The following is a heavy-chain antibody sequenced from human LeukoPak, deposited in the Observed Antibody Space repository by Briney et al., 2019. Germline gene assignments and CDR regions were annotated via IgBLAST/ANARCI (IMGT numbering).Heavy chain of an antibody. CDR1: GGSFTFSSHA. V-gene: IGHV1-69*10. CDR2: LIPIHGLA. Sequence: GASVKVSCKASGGSFTFSSHAISWVRQAPGQGLEWMGGLIPIHGLANYAKNFQGRVTITSDESTRTVYMELSSLRPEDSAVYSCAEFFYDNSGDAFDIWGQGTMVTVSS. CDR3: AEFFYDNSGDAFDI. J-gene: IGHJ3*02. D-gene: IGHD3-22*01.